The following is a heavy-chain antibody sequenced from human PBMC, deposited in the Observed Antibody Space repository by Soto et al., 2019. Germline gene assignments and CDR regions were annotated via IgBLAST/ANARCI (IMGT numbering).Heavy chain of an antibody. V-gene: IGHV2-26*01. CDR3: ARIYSSSWYGYYFDY. Sequence: QVTLKQSGPVLVKPTETLTLTCTVSGFSLSNARMGVSWIRQPPGKALEWLAHIFSNDEKSYSTSLKSRLTISKATSKRQVVLTMTNMDPVDTATYYCARIYSSSWYGYYFDYWGQGTLVTVSS. CDR2: IFSNDEK. D-gene: IGHD6-13*01. CDR1: GFSLSNARMG. J-gene: IGHJ4*02.